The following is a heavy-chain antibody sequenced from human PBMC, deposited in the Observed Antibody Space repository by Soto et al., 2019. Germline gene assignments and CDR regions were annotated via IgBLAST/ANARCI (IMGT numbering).Heavy chain of an antibody. CDR2: ITGSGDYT. Sequence: EVQMLESGGGLVQPGGSLRLSCAASGFTFSSYALTWVRQAPGKGLEWVSSITGSGDYTRYTDSVKGRFTITRDNAKNTLFLQMKSLRADDTAIYYCGKDPNGDYFGAFDFWGQRTMVTVSS. J-gene: IGHJ3*01. V-gene: IGHV3-23*01. CDR1: GFTFSSYA. D-gene: IGHD4-17*01. CDR3: GKDPNGDYFGAFDF.